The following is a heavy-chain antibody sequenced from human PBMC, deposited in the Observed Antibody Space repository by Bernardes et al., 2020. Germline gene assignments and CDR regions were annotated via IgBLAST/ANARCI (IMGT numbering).Heavy chain of an antibody. J-gene: IGHJ6*03. CDR1: GFRFSSYG. V-gene: IGHV3-30*18. Sequence: GGSLRLSCTASGFRFSSYGMHWVRQAPGKGLELVAVILYDGINKYYSDSVKGRFTVSRDNSKNTLNLQMNSLRAEDTAVYYCAKENHVERLGGPNYMDVWGKGTTVTVSS. D-gene: IGHD1-1*01. CDR2: ILYDGINK. CDR3: AKENHVERLGGPNYMDV.